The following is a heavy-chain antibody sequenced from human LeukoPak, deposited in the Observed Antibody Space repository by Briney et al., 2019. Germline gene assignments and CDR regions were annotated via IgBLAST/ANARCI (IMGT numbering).Heavy chain of an antibody. CDR1: GFTFSNSW. CDR3: ARGVNGNSDY. Sequence: GGSLRLSCAASGFTFSNSWMHWVHQSPGKGLVWVSRINPDGSTTTYADSVQGRFTISRDNAKNTLYLQMNSLRAEDTAVYFCARGVNGNSDYWGQGTLVTVSS. CDR2: INPDGSTT. J-gene: IGHJ4*02. D-gene: IGHD2-8*01. V-gene: IGHV3-74*01.